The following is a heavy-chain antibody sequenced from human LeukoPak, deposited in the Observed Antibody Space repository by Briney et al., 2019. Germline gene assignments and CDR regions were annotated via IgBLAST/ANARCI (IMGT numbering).Heavy chain of an antibody. CDR2: IYYSGST. J-gene: IGHJ4*02. V-gene: IGHV4-59*01. D-gene: IGHD6-19*01. Sequence: SETLSLTCTVSGGSISSYYWSWIRQPPGKGLEWIGYIYYSGSTNYNPSLKSRVTISVDTSKNQFSLKLSSVTAADTAVYYCARADLYGSVFYDWGQGTLVTVSS. CDR3: ARADLYGSVFYD. CDR1: GGSISSYY.